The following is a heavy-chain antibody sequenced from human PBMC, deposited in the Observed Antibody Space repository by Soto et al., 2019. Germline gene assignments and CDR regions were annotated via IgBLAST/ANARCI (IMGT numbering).Heavy chain of an antibody. CDR3: ARNVDIVATGYGMDV. Sequence: ASVKVSCKASGYTFTSYGISWVRQAPGQGLEWMGWISAYNGNTNYAQKLQGRVTMTTDTSTSTAYMELRSLRSDDTAVYYCARNVDIVATGYGMDVWGQGTTVTVSS. CDR2: ISAYNGNT. J-gene: IGHJ6*02. CDR1: GYTFTSYG. V-gene: IGHV1-18*01. D-gene: IGHD5-12*01.